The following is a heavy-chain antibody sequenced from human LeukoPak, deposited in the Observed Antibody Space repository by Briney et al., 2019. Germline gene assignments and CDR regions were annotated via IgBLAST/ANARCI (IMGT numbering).Heavy chain of an antibody. Sequence: PGGSLRLSCAASGFTFSSYEMNWVRQAPGKGLEWVSYISSSGSTIYYADSVKGRFTISRDNAKNSLYLQMNSLRAEDTAVYYCAGDYYDSSGYRLDYWGQGTLVTVSS. V-gene: IGHV3-48*03. CDR3: AGDYYDSSGYRLDY. J-gene: IGHJ4*02. CDR1: GFTFSSYE. CDR2: ISSSGSTI. D-gene: IGHD3-22*01.